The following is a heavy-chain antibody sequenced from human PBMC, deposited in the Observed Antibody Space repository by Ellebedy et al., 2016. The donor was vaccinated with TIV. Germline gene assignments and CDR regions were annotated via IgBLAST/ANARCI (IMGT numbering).Heavy chain of an antibody. J-gene: IGHJ6*02. CDR2: ISSNGGST. D-gene: IGHD6-13*01. CDR1: GFTFSSYA. CDR3: VKGFVLVYYYYGMDV. Sequence: PGGSLRLSCSASGFTFSSYAMHWVRQAPGKGLEYVSAISSNGGSTYYADSVKGRFTISRDNSKNTLYLQMSSLRAEDTAVYYCVKGFVLVYYYYGMDVWGQGTTVTVSS. V-gene: IGHV3-64D*06.